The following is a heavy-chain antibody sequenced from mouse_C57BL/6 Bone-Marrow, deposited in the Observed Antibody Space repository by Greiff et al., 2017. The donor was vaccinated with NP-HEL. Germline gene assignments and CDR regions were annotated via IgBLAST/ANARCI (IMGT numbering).Heavy chain of an antibody. V-gene: IGHV5-4*01. CDR2: ISDGGSYT. J-gene: IGHJ3*01. Sequence: EVQLVESGGGLVKPGGSLKLSCAASGFTFSSYAMSWVRQTPEKRLEWVATISDGGSYTYYPDNVKGRFTISRDNAKNNLYLQMRHLKSEDTAMYYCARDLAWFAYWGQGTLVTVSA. CDR1: GFTFSSYA. CDR3: ARDLAWFAY.